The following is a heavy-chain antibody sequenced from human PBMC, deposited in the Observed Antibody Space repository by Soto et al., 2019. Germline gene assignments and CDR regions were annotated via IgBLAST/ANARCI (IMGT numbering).Heavy chain of an antibody. Sequence: QVQLVESGGGEIQPGTPLSLSCGSSGSAFRSFGMYWVRQAPGKGLEWVAVLSYDGNHKYYADSVKGRFTVSRDNAKNMLYLQTNSLRCEDTAVYYCAKDVGQQLVLNYGMDVWGQGTTVTVSS. J-gene: IGHJ6*02. D-gene: IGHD6-13*01. CDR1: GSAFRSFG. CDR3: AKDVGQQLVLNYGMDV. CDR2: LSYDGNHK. V-gene: IGHV3-30*18.